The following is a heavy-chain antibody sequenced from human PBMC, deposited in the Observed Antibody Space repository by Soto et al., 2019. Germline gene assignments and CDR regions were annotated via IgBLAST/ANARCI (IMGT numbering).Heavy chain of an antibody. CDR1: VITFINYS. J-gene: IGHJ3*02. Sequence: WLCXRLSGSSSVITFINYSIILFRHAPGKGLELVSSVSGSGGNAYYGDSVKGRFTISRYNSKNTLYLQMNSLRAEDTAVYYCAKNREYYFGSGNYYDEFDMWGQGTMV. CDR2: VSGSGGNA. V-gene: IGHV3-23*01. CDR3: AKNREYYFGSGNYYDEFDM. D-gene: IGHD3-10*01.